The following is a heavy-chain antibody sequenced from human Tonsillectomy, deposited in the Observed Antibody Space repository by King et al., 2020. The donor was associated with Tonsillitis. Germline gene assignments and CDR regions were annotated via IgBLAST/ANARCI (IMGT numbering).Heavy chain of an antibody. CDR1: GFTFSSYE. V-gene: IGHV3-48*03. D-gene: IGHD3-10*01. J-gene: IGHJ6*03. Sequence: VQLVESGGGLVQPGESLRLSCAASGFTFSSYEGNWVRQAPGKGLEWVSYIVFSGIIIYYADSLKGRFTISRDNAKNSLYLSMNSLRADDTAVYYCARGAGLAHYYYYMDVWGKGTTVTVSS. CDR3: ARGAGLAHYYYYMDV. CDR2: IVFSGIII.